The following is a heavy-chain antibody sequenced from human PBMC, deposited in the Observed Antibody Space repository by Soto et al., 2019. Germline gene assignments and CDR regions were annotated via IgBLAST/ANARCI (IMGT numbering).Heavy chain of an antibody. CDR1: GYTFTSYG. D-gene: IGHD3-3*01. Sequence: ASVKVSCKASGYTFTSYGISWVRQAPGQGLEWMGWISVYNGNTNYAQKFQGRVTMTTDTSTSTAYMELRSLRSDDKAVYYCARVYDFWSGYQTPFDYWGQGTLVTVSS. CDR2: ISVYNGNT. CDR3: ARVYDFWSGYQTPFDY. V-gene: IGHV1-18*01. J-gene: IGHJ4*02.